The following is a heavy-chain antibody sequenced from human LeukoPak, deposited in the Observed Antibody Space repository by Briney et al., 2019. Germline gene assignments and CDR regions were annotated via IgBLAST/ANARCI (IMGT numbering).Heavy chain of an antibody. Sequence: ASVKVSCKASGFTFTGYYMHWVRQAPGQGLEWMGWINPNSGDTNYAQKFQGRVTMTRDTSISTVYMELSRLRSDDTAVYYCAKDGGRGYNYGLYYFDYWGQGTLVTVSS. CDR3: AKDGGRGYNYGLYYFDY. V-gene: IGHV1-2*02. CDR1: GFTFTGYY. CDR2: INPNSGDT. J-gene: IGHJ4*02. D-gene: IGHD5-18*01.